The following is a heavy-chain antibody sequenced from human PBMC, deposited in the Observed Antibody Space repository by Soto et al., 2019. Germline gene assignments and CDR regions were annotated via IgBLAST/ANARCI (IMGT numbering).Heavy chain of an antibody. J-gene: IGHJ4*02. CDR3: ARAVRGQWLPLYYFDY. V-gene: IGHV3-11*01. Sequence: QVQLVESVGGLVKPGGSLRLSCAASGFTFSDYYMSWIRQAPGKGLEWVSYISSSGSTIYYADSVKGRFTISRDNAKNSLYLQMNRLRAEDTAVYYCARAVRGQWLPLYYFDYWGQGTLVTVSS. CDR2: ISSSGSTI. CDR1: GFTFSDYY. D-gene: IGHD6-19*01.